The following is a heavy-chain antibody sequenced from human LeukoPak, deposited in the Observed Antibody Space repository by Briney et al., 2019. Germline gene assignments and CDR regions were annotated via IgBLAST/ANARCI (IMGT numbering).Heavy chain of an antibody. J-gene: IGHJ6*03. CDR2: MNPNSGNT. CDR3: VRGYRSSWYDNYYYYMDV. Sequence: ASVKVSCKASGYTFTSYDINWVRQATGQGLEWMGWMNPNSGNTGYAQKFQGRVTMTRNTSISTAYMELSSLRSEDTAVYYCVRGYRSSWYDNYYYYMDVWGKGTTVTVSS. CDR1: GYTFTSYD. D-gene: IGHD6-13*01. V-gene: IGHV1-8*01.